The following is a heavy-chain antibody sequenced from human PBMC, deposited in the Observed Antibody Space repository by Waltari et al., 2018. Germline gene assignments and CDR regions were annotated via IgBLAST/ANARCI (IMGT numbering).Heavy chain of an antibody. D-gene: IGHD3-16*01. CDR2: MNYNGSDI. CDR3: VRCLANSLYNWLDP. V-gene: IGHV3-74*03. Sequence: EVQLVESGGGLVQPGGSLRLSCAASGFSFSTSWMHWVRQAPGTGLVWGSRMNYNGSDITYADSVKGRFTISRDNAKNTLYLQMNSLSVEDTAVYYCVRCLANSLYNWLDPWGQGTLVTVSS. CDR1: GFSFSTSW. J-gene: IGHJ5*02.